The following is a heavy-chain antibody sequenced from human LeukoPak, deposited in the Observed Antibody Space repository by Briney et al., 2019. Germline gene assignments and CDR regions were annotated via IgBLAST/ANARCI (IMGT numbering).Heavy chain of an antibody. Sequence: TGGSLRLSCAASGFSIRSYEMNWARQATGKGLEWVSYISSSGSTIYYADSVKGRFTISRDNAKHSLYLQMNSLRAEDTAVYYCARVELAPFYYYMDVWGKGTTVTVSS. D-gene: IGHD1-7*01. V-gene: IGHV3-48*03. CDR2: ISSSGSTI. CDR1: GFSIRSYE. CDR3: ARVELAPFYYYMDV. J-gene: IGHJ6*03.